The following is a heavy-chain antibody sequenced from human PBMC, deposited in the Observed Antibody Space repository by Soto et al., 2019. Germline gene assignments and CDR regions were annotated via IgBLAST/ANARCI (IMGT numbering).Heavy chain of an antibody. CDR2: IYPGDSDT. CDR1: GYKVSTWHNFTSYW. CDR3: ARRDRNDAFDI. J-gene: IGHJ3*02. Sequence: GESLKISCMGSGYKVSTWHNFTSYWIAWVRQMPGEGLEWMGIIYPGDSDTRYSPSFQGQVTISADKSINSVYLQWSSLKAPDTAMYYCARRDRNDAFDIWGQGTMVTVSS. V-gene: IGHV5-51*01.